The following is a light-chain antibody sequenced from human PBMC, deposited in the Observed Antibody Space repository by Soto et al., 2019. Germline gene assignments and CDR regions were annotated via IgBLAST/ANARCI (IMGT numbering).Light chain of an antibody. Sequence: QSVLTQPPSVSGAPGQRVTISCTGSSSNIGAGYDVHWYQQLPGTAPKLLIYDNSNRPSGVPDRFSGSKSGTSASLAITGLQAEDEADYYCQSYDSSLRRVVGGGTKVTVL. CDR2: DNS. CDR3: QSYDSSLRRV. V-gene: IGLV1-40*01. CDR1: SSNIGAGYD. J-gene: IGLJ2*01.